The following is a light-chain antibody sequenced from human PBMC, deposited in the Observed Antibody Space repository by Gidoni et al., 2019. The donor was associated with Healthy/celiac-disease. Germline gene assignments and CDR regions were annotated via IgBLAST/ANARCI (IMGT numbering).Light chain of an antibody. Sequence: DIVMSQSPDPLAVSLGERDTINRKSSQSVLYSSNNKNYLAWYQQKPGQPPKQLIYWASTRESGVPDRFSGSGSGTDFTLTISSLQAEDVAVYYCQQYYSTTLYTFGQGTKLEIK. J-gene: IGKJ2*01. V-gene: IGKV4-1*01. CDR3: QQYYSTTLYT. CDR1: QSVLYSSNNKNY. CDR2: WAS.